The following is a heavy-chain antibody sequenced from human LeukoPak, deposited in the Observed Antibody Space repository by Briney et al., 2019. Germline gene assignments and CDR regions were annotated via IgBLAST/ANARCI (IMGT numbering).Heavy chain of an antibody. D-gene: IGHD4-11*01. CDR1: GYTFTSYW. CDR3: ARQRDYMFDY. CDR2: IYPGDSDT. V-gene: IGHV5-51*01. J-gene: IGHJ4*02. Sequence: GESLKISCKGSGYTFTSYWIGWVRQMPGKGLEWMGIIYPGDSDTRYSPSFQAQVPISADKTISTAYLQWSSLKASDTAMYYCARQRDYMFDYWGQGTLVTVSS.